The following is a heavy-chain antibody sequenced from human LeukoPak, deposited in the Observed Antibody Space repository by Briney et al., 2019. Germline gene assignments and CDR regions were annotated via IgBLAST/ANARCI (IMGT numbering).Heavy chain of an antibody. Sequence: GWSLRLSCVASEFTFSSYVMHWFRQAPGKGLEWVALISYDGSNKYYADSVKGRFTISRDNSKNTLYLQMNSLRAEDTAVYYCATEHGSYYVFDYWGQGTLVTVSS. D-gene: IGHD1-26*01. CDR1: EFTFSSYV. CDR2: ISYDGSNK. J-gene: IGHJ4*02. CDR3: ATEHGSYYVFDY. V-gene: IGHV3-30*01.